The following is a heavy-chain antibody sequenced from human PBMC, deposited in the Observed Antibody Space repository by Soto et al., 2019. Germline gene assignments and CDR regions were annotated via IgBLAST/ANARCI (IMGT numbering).Heavy chain of an antibody. J-gene: IGHJ5*01. V-gene: IGHV5-51*01. Sequence: GESLKISCQGSGYTFTAYWIAWVRQMPGKGLEWMGTISAGDSGARYSPSFEGQVTFSADRSTNTAYLQWNSLKASDTAIYYCAKRGTASRYSVDSWGQGTLVTVSS. CDR1: GYTFTAYW. CDR2: ISAGDSGA. CDR3: AKRGTASRYSVDS. D-gene: IGHD2-21*01.